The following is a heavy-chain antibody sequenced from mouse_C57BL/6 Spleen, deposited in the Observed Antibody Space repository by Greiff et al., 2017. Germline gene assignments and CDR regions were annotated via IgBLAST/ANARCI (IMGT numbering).Heavy chain of an antibody. Sequence: QVQLQQPGAELVKPGASVKMSCKASGYTFTSYWITWVKQRPGQGLEWIGDIYPGSGSTNYNEKFKSKATLTVDTSSSTAYMQLSSLTSEDSAVYYWARRGIYYDSEKAYWGKGLLFTVSA. CDR1: GYTFTSYW. CDR3: ARRGIYYDSEKAY. D-gene: IGHD2-4*01. V-gene: IGHV1-55*01. CDR2: IYPGSGST. J-gene: IGHJ3*01.